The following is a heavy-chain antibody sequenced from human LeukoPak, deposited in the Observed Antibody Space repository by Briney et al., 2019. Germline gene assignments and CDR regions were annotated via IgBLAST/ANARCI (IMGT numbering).Heavy chain of an antibody. D-gene: IGHD4-4*01. CDR2: ISGSGGST. V-gene: IGHV3-23*01. CDR3: AKPMTTVKKVWYFDY. Sequence: GGSLRLSCAASGFTFSSYAMSWVRQAPGKGLEWVSAISGSGGSTYYADSVKGRSTISRDNSKNTLYLQMNSLRAEDTAVYYCAKPMTTVKKVWYFDYWGQGTLVTVSS. CDR1: GFTFSSYA. J-gene: IGHJ4*02.